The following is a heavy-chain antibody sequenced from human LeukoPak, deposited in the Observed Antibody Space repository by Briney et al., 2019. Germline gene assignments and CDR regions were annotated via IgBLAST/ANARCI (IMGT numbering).Heavy chain of an antibody. CDR1: GVSISAYY. V-gene: IGHV4-4*07. CDR2: IYPGEGIYASEST. CDR3: ARDPTTVTTIFDS. Sequence: SETLILTCTVSGVSISAYYWSWIRQPAGNGLEWIGRIYPGEGIYASESTYYNPSLKNRVSMSGDTSRNELFLKLSSVTAADTAVYYCARDPTTVTTIFDSWGQGTLVTVSS. D-gene: IGHD4-11*01. J-gene: IGHJ4*02.